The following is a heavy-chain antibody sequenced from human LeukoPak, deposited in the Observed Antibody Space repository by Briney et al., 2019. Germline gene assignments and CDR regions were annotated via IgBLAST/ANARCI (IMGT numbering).Heavy chain of an antibody. CDR1: GGSISNGGYY. V-gene: IGHV4-31*03. CDR2: IYYSGST. Sequence: SETLSLTCTVSGGSISNGGYYWSWIRQHPGKGLEWIGYIYYSGSTYYNPSLKSRVTISVDTSKNQFSLKLSSVTAADTAVYYCARDVRSYCSSTSCYRGAFDIWGQGTMVTVSS. D-gene: IGHD2-2*01. CDR3: ARDVRSYCSSTSCYRGAFDI. J-gene: IGHJ3*02.